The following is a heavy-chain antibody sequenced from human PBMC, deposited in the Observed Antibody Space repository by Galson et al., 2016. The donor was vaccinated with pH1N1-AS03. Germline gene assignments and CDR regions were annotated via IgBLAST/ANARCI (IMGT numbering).Heavy chain of an antibody. Sequence: ETLSLTCTVSGGSISNYWWSWIRQPPGKGLEWIGYVSYTGSTKYNPSLESRVTMSVDTSKNQFSLRLTSVTAADTAVYYCARDRDTREHWVAFDIWGQGTVITVSS. CDR3: ARDRDTREHWVAFDI. J-gene: IGHJ3*02. V-gene: IGHV4-59*01. CDR1: GGSISNYW. CDR2: VSYTGST. D-gene: IGHD1-26*01.